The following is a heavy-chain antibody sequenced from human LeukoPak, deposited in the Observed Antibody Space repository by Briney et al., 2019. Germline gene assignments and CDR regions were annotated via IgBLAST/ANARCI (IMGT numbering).Heavy chain of an antibody. Sequence: ASVKVSCKASGYTFTSYDINWVRQATGQGLAWMGWMNPNSGNTGYAQKFQGRVTMTRNTSISTAYMELSSLRSEDTAVYYCARDHIVVVTARSTNYYYYYGMDVWGQGTTVTVSS. J-gene: IGHJ6*02. CDR2: MNPNSGNT. V-gene: IGHV1-8*01. D-gene: IGHD2-21*02. CDR3: ARDHIVVVTARSTNYYYYYGMDV. CDR1: GYTFTSYD.